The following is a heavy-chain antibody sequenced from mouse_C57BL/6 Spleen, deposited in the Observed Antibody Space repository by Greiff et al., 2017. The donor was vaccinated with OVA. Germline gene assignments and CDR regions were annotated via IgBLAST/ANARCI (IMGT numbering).Heavy chain of an antibody. Sequence: EVKLVESGGGLVQPKGSLKLSCAASGFSFNTYAMNWVRQAPGKGLEWVARIRSKSNNYATYYADSVKDRFTISRDDSENMLYLQMNNLKTEDTAMYYCVRQDYGYDGWFAYWGQGTLVTVSA. V-gene: IGHV10-1*01. CDR2: IRSKSNNYAT. CDR1: GFSFNTYA. D-gene: IGHD2-2*01. CDR3: VRQDYGYDGWFAY. J-gene: IGHJ3*01.